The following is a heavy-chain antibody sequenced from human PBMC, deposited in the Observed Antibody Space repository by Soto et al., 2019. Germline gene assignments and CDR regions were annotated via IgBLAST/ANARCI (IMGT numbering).Heavy chain of an antibody. CDR2: INPYNANT. V-gene: IGHV1-18*04. Sequence: ASVKVSCKTSGYTFTNHGINWVRQAPGQGLEWMGWINPYNANTNYAQKLQGRVTMTTDTSTSKAYMDLRSLTSDDPAVYYCARDRVAGIWGDAFDIWGQGTMVTVSS. CDR1: GYTFTNHG. D-gene: IGHD3-16*01. CDR3: ARDRVAGIWGDAFDI. J-gene: IGHJ3*02.